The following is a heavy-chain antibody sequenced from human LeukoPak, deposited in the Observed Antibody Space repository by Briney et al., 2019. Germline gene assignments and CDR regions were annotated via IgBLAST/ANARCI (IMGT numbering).Heavy chain of an antibody. D-gene: IGHD3-3*01. CDR2: ISSSSSYI. Sequence: GGSLRLSCAASGFTFSSYSMNWVRQAPGKGLEWVSSISSSSSYIYYADSVKGRFTISRDNAKNSLYLQMNSLRAEDTAVYYCARNDFWSGYYYFDYWGQGTLVTVSS. CDR1: GFTFSSYS. V-gene: IGHV3-21*01. CDR3: ARNDFWSGYYYFDY. J-gene: IGHJ4*02.